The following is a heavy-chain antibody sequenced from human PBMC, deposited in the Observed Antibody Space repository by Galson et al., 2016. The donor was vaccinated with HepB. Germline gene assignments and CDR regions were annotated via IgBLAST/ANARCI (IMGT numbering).Heavy chain of an antibody. CDR1: GFNFNTFW. Sequence: SLRLSCAASGFNFNTFWMHWVRQVPGNGLVWVSRIDTDGRITNYADSVRGRFTISRDNTKNSLYLQMNSLRAEDTAMYYCARDGVEDGVQFDYWGQGTLVTVSP. CDR3: ARDGVEDGVQFDY. J-gene: IGHJ4*02. CDR2: IDTDGRIT. D-gene: IGHD3-10*01. V-gene: IGHV3-74*01.